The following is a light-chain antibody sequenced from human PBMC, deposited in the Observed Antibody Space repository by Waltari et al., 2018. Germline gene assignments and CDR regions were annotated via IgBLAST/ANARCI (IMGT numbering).Light chain of an antibody. J-gene: IGLJ3*02. Sequence: QIVVTKEPSVTVSPGGTVTLTCASSTGTVSHDFYPNWFQQKPGQAPRSLIHSSVAKHSWTPARFSGSLLGGKARLTLSGVRPEDEADYYCLLYYGGTWVFGGGTKLTV. V-gene: IGLV7-43*01. CDR3: LLYYGGTWV. CDR1: TGTVSHDFY. CDR2: SSV.